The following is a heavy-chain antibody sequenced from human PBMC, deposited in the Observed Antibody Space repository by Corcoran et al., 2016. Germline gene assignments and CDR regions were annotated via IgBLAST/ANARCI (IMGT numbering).Heavy chain of an antibody. V-gene: IGHV3-30*18. CDR1: GFTFSSYG. CDR2: ISYDGSNK. Sequence: QVQLVESGGGVVQPGRSLRLSCAASGFTFSSYGMHWVRQAPGKGLEWVAVISYDGSNKYYADSVKGRFTISRDNSKNTLYLQMNSLRAEDTAVYYCAKVGGYGSSPTDYWGQGTLVTVSS. CDR3: AKVGGYGSSPTDY. J-gene: IGHJ4*02. D-gene: IGHD6-13*01.